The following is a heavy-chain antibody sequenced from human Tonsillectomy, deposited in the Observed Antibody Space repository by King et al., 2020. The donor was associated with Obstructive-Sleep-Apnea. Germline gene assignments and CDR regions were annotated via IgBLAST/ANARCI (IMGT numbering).Heavy chain of an antibody. J-gene: IGHJ4*02. Sequence: QLVQSGAEVKKPGESLKISCEASGYSFSTYWIAWVRHMPGKGLEWMGIVYPDDSDIRYSPSFQGQITISADKSISTAYLQWSSLKASDTAIYYCARPPVGSTATPFDFWGQGTLVTVSS. CDR2: VYPDDSDI. D-gene: IGHD4-17*01. CDR1: GYSFSTYW. CDR3: ARPPVGSTATPFDF. V-gene: IGHV5-51*01.